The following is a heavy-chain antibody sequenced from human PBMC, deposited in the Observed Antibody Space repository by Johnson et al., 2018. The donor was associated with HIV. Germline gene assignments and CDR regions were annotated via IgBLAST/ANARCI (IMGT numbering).Heavy chain of an antibody. CDR3: AKEGGSYAMGRDAFDI. CDR2: IWYDGSNK. J-gene: IGHJ3*02. D-gene: IGHD1-26*01. V-gene: IGHV3-33*06. Sequence: QVQLVESGGGVVQPGRSLRLSCAASGFTFSSYGMHWVRQAPGKGLEWVAVIWYDGSNKYYADSVKGRFTISRDNSKNTLYLQMNSLRAEDTAVYYCAKEGGSYAMGRDAFDIWGQGIMVTVSS. CDR1: GFTFSSYG.